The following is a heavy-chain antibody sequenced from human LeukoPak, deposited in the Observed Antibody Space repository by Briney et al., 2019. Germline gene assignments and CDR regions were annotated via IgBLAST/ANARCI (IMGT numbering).Heavy chain of an antibody. J-gene: IGHJ4*02. CDR1: GYTFTVNC. Sequence: CASVKLSCKGSGYTFTVNCIHWVRLGPGQGHGWMWWIYPNSGGTNSAQKFQGRVTLTRDTSISTASMELSRMRSDDTAVYYCPREAAMVAYRGQGTLVTVSS. D-gene: IGHD5-18*01. V-gene: IGHV1-2*02. CDR3: PREAAMVAY. CDR2: IYPNSGGT.